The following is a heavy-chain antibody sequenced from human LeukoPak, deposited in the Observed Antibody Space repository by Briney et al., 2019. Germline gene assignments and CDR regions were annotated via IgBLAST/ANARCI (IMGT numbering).Heavy chain of an antibody. D-gene: IGHD3-22*01. CDR2: VHYRGST. Sequence: SETLSLTCAVYGGSFSGYYWSWIRQPPGKGLEWIGEVHYRGSTNYDPSLKSRVTMSRDTSKNQISLKLNSVTAADTAVYYCARGELGHYDSRIKPYHFDSWGQGTLVTVSS. CDR1: GGSFSGYY. V-gene: IGHV4-34*01. J-gene: IGHJ4*02. CDR3: ARGELGHYDSRIKPYHFDS.